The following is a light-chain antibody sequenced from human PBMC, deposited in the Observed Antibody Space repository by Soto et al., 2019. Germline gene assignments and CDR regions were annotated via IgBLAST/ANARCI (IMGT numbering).Light chain of an antibody. J-gene: IGKJ3*01. CDR3: MQGSHWPYT. Sequence: DVVVTQSPLSLPVTLGQPASISCRSSQSLIHSDGNTYLHWFQQRPGQSPRRLIYHVSTRVSGVPQKFRGSGSGTDFTLEISRVEAEDVGVYYFMQGSHWPYTFGPGTTVDI. CDR2: HVS. CDR1: QSLIHSDGNTY. V-gene: IGKV2-30*02.